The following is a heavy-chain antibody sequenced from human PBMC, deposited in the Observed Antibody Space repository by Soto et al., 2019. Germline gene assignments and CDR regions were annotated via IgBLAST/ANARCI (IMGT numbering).Heavy chain of an antibody. Sequence: EVQLVESGGGLVQPGGSLRLSCAASGFTFSSYSMNWVRQAPGKGLEWVSYISSSSSTIYYADSVKGRFTISRDNAKNSLYLQMNTLRAEDTAVYYCARDGKVVGFAYWGQGTLVTVSS. CDR3: ARDGKVVGFAY. CDR2: ISSSSSTI. V-gene: IGHV3-48*01. J-gene: IGHJ4*02. D-gene: IGHD2-15*01. CDR1: GFTFSSYS.